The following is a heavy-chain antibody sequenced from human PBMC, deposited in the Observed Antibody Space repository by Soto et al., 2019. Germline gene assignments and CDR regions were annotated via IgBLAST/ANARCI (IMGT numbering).Heavy chain of an antibody. J-gene: IGHJ3*02. CDR2: ISNRGDT. CDR3: AREPRYCRGGSCSITGDAYDI. CDR1: GFIVSNTY. V-gene: IGHV3-66*01. D-gene: IGHD2-15*01. Sequence: GGSLRLSCTASGFIVSNTYVSWVRQATGKGLEWVSVISNRGDTHYADSVRGRFSLSRDISDNTLHLQMNNLRVEDTAVYYCAREPRYCRGGSCSITGDAYDIWGQGTMVTVSS.